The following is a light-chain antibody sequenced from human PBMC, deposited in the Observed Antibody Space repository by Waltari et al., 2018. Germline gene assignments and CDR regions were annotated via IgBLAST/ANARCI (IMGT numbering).Light chain of an antibody. CDR2: VNSDGSH. V-gene: IGLV4-69*01. Sequence: QLVVTQSPSASASLGAPVKPTCTLTSRHSSNLNPWLQNPPEKGPRYLMKVNSDGSHSRGDEIPDRFSGSSSGAERHLTISSLQAEDEADYYCQTGGHGTWVFGGGTKLTVL. J-gene: IGLJ3*02. CDR1: SRHSSNL. CDR3: QTGGHGTWV.